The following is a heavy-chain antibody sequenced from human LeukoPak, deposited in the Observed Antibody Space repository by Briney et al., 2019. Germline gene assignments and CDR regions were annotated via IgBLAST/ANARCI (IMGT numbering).Heavy chain of an antibody. CDR1: GFTFSTDA. D-gene: IGHD1-7*01. CDR3: AKPPQYNWNYAGRYSYYYYMDV. CDR2: LDNTGRT. V-gene: IGHV3-23*05. J-gene: IGHJ6*03. Sequence: GGSLRLSCGASGFTFSTDAMGWVRQAPGKGLDGVSSLDNTGRTYYADSVKGRFTISRDNSKNTLYLQMNSPRADDTAVYYCAKPPQYNWNYAGRYSYYYYMDVSGTGTPVTVSS.